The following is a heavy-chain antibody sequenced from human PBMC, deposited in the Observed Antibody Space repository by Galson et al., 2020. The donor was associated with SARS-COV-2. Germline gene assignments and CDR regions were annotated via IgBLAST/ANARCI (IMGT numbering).Heavy chain of an antibody. J-gene: IGHJ4*02. Sequence: SETLSLTCTVSGGSISSYYWSWIRQPAGKGLEWIGRLYSSGSTNYNPSLRSRVTMSVDTSKKQFSLRLSSVTAADTAVYYCARQVGSSSWYGVGVENYFGHLGQGTLVTVSS. CDR3: ARQVGSSSWYGVGVENYFGH. V-gene: IGHV4-4*07. CDR2: LYSSGST. D-gene: IGHD6-13*01. CDR1: GGSISSYY.